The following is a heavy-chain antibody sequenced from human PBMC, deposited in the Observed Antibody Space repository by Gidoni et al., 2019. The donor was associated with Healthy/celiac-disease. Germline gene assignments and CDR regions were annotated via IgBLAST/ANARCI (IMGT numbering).Heavy chain of an antibody. Sequence: EVQLVAPGGGLVQPGGSLRLPCPASGFTFLSYSMNWFRQAPGKGLEWVSYISSSSSTIYYADSVNGRFTITRENAKNSLYLQMNSLRDEHTAVYYCARGNVVVTADPFDYWGQGTLVTVSS. CDR3: ARGNVVVTADPFDY. CDR2: ISSSSSTI. CDR1: GFTFLSYS. D-gene: IGHD2-21*02. V-gene: IGHV3-48*02. J-gene: IGHJ4*02.